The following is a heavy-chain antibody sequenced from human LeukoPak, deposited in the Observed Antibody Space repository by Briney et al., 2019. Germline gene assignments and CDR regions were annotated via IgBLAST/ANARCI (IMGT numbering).Heavy chain of an antibody. CDR2: ISYDGSNK. CDR1: GFTFSSYG. V-gene: IGHV3-30*03. Sequence: GGSLRLSCAASGFTFSSYGMHWVRQAPGKGLEWVAVISYDGSNKYYADSVKGRFTISRDNSKNTLYLQMNSLRAEDTAVYYCAREGGFNAFDIWGQGTMVTVSS. D-gene: IGHD3-16*01. CDR3: AREGGFNAFDI. J-gene: IGHJ3*02.